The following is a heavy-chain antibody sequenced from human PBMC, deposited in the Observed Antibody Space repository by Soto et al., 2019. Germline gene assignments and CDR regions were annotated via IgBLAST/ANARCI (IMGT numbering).Heavy chain of an antibody. CDR1: GGSISTYY. D-gene: IGHD6-13*01. Sequence: PSETLSLTCTVSGGSISTYYWSWIRRPPEKELEWIGYIYYSGTTNYNPSLKSRVTISVDTSKNQFSLKLSSVTAADTAVYYCARTYSSSNHFDYWGQGTLVTVSS. J-gene: IGHJ4*02. V-gene: IGHV4-59*01. CDR3: ARTYSSSNHFDY. CDR2: IYYSGTT.